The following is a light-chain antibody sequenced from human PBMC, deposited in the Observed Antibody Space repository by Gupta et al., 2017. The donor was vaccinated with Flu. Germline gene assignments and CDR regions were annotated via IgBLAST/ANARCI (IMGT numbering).Light chain of an antibody. CDR3: QAWDTSTYYV. Sequence: SYDLTQPPSVSVSPRQTASITCSGDNLGDKYVCWYQHKPGQSPVLVIYQDNKRPSGIPERFSGSNSGNTATLTISGTQAMDEADYYCQAWDTSTYYVFGTGTKVTVL. CDR2: QDN. J-gene: IGLJ1*01. CDR1: NLGDKY. V-gene: IGLV3-1*01.